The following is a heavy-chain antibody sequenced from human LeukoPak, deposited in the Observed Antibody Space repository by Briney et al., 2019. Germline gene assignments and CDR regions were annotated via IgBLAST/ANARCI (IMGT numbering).Heavy chain of an antibody. Sequence: ASVKVSCKASGYTFTGYYMHWVRQAPGQGLEWMGWINPNSGGTNYAQKFQGRVTMTRDTSISTAYMELSRLRSDGTAVYYCVREDAHTYYFDFWGPGTLVTVSS. CDR1: GYTFTGYY. CDR3: VREDAHTYYFDF. CDR2: INPNSGGT. V-gene: IGHV1-2*02. J-gene: IGHJ4*02. D-gene: IGHD2-2*01.